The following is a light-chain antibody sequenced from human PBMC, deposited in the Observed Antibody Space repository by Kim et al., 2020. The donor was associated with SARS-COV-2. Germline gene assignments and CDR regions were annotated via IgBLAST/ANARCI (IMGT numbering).Light chain of an antibody. J-gene: IGLJ1*01. CDR3: IPRDSSAQRYV. CDR1: RLTYYD. Sequence: SSELTQDPAVYLTWAHPISSTCQGDRLTYYDATWYQQRPGQATVLVLYDKNSRPSGILDRSSGSGTGNTASLTITGALAEDVADYYCIPRDSSAQRYV. V-gene: IGLV3-19*01. CDR2: DKN.